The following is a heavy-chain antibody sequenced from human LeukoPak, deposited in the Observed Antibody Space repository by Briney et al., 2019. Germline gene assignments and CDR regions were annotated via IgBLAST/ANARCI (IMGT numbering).Heavy chain of an antibody. J-gene: IGHJ4*02. CDR2: IYYSGST. V-gene: IGHV4-30-4*01. CDR1: GGSISSGDYC. CDR3: ARGFKRGYSGYDFADGFDY. Sequence: PSQTLSLTCTVSGGSISSGDYCWSWIRQPPGKGLEWIGYIYYSGSTYYNPSLKSRVTISVGTSKNQFSLKLSSVTAADTAVYYCARGFKRGYSGYDFADGFDYWGQGTLVTVSS. D-gene: IGHD5-12*01.